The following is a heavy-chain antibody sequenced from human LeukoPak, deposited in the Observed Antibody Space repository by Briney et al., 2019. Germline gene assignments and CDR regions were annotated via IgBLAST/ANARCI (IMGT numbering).Heavy chain of an antibody. CDR3: ARGFYGSGSQFDH. V-gene: IGHV4-30-2*01. Sequence: SETLSLTCAVSGGSISSGDYPWSWIRQPPGKGLEWIGYIFHTGHTSYNPSLKSRVTISVDMSKNHLSLKLSSVTAADTAVYYCARGFYGSGSQFDHWGQGTLVTVSS. CDR2: IFHTGHT. D-gene: IGHD3-10*01. J-gene: IGHJ4*02. CDR1: GGSISSGDYP.